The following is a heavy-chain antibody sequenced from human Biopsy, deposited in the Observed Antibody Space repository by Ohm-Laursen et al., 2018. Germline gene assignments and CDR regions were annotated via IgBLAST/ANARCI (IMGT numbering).Heavy chain of an antibody. V-gene: IGHV3-11*01. D-gene: IGHD3-22*01. J-gene: IGHJ3*02. CDR1: GFTFSDYY. CDR3: ARGSYYYDSSGLESYDAFDI. CDR2: ISSSGSTI. Sequence: SLRLSCAASGFTFSDYYMSWIRQAPGKGLEWVSYISSSGSTIYYADSVKGRFTISRDNAKNSLYLQMNSLRAEDTAVYYCARGSYYYDSSGLESYDAFDIWGQGTMVTVSS.